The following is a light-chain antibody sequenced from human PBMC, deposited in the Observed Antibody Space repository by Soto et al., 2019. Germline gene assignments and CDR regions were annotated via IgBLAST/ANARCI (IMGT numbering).Light chain of an antibody. Sequence: SALTQPASVSGFPGQSITISCTGTSSDVGAYNYVSWYQQYPGRAPKVIIFEVRKRPSGVSTRFSGSKSGDTASLTISGLQAEDEADYYCSSYRSSTTFVFGTGTKVTVL. CDR3: SSYRSSTTFV. V-gene: IGLV2-14*01. CDR2: EVR. J-gene: IGLJ1*01. CDR1: SSDVGAYNY.